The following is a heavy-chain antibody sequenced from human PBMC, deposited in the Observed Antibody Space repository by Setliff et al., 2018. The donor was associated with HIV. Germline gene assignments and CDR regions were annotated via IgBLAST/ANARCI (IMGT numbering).Heavy chain of an antibody. CDR2: INPGGRQR. D-gene: IGHD5-18*01. CDR1: GFTFTTYW. Sequence: GGSLRLSCAVSGFTFTTYWMTWVRQAPGKGLEWVANINPGGRQRNYADSVKGRFTISRDNADNSLYLQVNSLRAEDTAVYYCARDTAYSFDYWGQGTLVTVSS. V-gene: IGHV3-7*01. CDR3: ARDTAYSFDY. J-gene: IGHJ4*02.